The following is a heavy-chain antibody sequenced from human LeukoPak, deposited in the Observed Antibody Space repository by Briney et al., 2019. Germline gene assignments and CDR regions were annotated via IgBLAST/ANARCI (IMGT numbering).Heavy chain of an antibody. J-gene: IGHJ4*02. CDR2: INPNSGGT. CDR3: ARGVAGTPSTDY. Sequence: ASVKVSCKSSGYTFTGYFVHWVRQAPGQGLEWMGWINPNSGGTNYAQKFQGRVTMTRDTSISIAYMELSRLRSDDTAVYYCARGVAGTPSTDYWGQGTLVTVSS. V-gene: IGHV1-2*02. CDR1: GYTFTGYF. D-gene: IGHD6-19*01.